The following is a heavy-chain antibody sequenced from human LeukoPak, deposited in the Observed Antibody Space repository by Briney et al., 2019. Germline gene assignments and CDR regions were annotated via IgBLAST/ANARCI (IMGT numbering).Heavy chain of an antibody. CDR1: GGSFSGYY. CDR2: INHSGST. J-gene: IGHJ6*02. D-gene: IGHD2-2*02. V-gene: IGHV4-34*01. Sequence: PSETLSLTCAVYGGSFSGYYWSWIRQLPGKGLEWIGEINHSGSTNYNPSLKSRVTISVDTSKNQFSLKLSSVTAADTAVYYCARGKGYCSSTSCYTGNYYYGMDVWGQGTTVTVSS. CDR3: ARGKGYCSSTSCYTGNYYYGMDV.